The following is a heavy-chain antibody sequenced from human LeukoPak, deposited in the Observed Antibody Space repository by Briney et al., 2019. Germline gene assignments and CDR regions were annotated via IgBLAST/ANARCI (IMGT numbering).Heavy chain of an antibody. CDR1: GITFHDYT. V-gene: IGHV3-43*01. CDR3: AKDAIGSSNWYYFDY. J-gene: IGHJ4*02. Sequence: PGGSLRLSCAASGITFHDYTMHWVRQAPGKGLEWISVISWDGISTYYADSVKGRFTIARDNNKNSLYLQMNSLRTEDTALYYCAKDAIGSSNWYYFDYWGQGTLVTVSS. CDR2: ISWDGIST. D-gene: IGHD6-13*01.